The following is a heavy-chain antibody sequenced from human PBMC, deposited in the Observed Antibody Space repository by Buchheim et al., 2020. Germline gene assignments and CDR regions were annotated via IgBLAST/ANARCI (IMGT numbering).Heavy chain of an antibody. D-gene: IGHD4-23*01. CDR3: ASSSDFGYGGKTLDY. Sequence: QVQLQQWGAGLLKPSETLSLTCAVYGGSFSGYYWSWIRQPPGKGLEWIGEINHSGSTNYNPSLKSRVTISVDTSKNPFSLKLSSVTAADTAVYYCASSSDFGYGGKTLDYWGQGTL. J-gene: IGHJ4*02. V-gene: IGHV4-34*01. CDR2: INHSGST. CDR1: GGSFSGYY.